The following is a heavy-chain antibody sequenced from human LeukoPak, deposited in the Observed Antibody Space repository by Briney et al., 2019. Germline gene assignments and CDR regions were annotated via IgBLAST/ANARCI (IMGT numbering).Heavy chain of an antibody. CDR3: ARVLLSNYDFWSGYSNWFDP. Sequence: SETLSLTCAVSGGSISSGGYSWSWIRQPPGKGLEWIGYIYHSGSTYYNPSLKSRVTISVDRSKNQFSLKLSSVTAADTAVHYCARVLLSNYDFWSGYSNWFDPWGQGTLVTVSS. V-gene: IGHV4-30-2*01. J-gene: IGHJ5*02. D-gene: IGHD3-3*01. CDR1: GGSISSGGYS. CDR2: IYHSGST.